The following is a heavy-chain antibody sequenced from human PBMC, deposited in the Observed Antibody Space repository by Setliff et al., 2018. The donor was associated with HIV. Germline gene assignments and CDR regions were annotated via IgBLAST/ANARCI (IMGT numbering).Heavy chain of an antibody. CDR1: GDSFTNYA. Sequence: ASVKVSCKASGDSFTNYAVNWVRQAPGQGLEWIGGIVPIFQAPKYAQKFRGRVTISADGSASTVYMEMSSLRSEDAAVYYCAREESGPDAFDIWGQGTMVTVSS. J-gene: IGHJ3*02. CDR3: AREESGPDAFDI. D-gene: IGHD3-10*01. V-gene: IGHV1-69*13. CDR2: IVPIFQAP.